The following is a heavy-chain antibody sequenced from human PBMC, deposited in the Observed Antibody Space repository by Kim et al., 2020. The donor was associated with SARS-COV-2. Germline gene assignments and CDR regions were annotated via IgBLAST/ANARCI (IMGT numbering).Heavy chain of an antibody. D-gene: IGHD4-17*01. V-gene: IGHV3-53*04. CDR2: MYSGGST. CDR3: ARVTMVTSPESLGGMDV. Sequence: GGSLRLSCAASGFTVGSNYMSWVRQAPGKGPEWVSIMYSGGSTLYADSVKGRFTVSRHNSKNTLNLQMNSLRAEDTAVYYCARVTMVTSPESLGGMDVWGRGTRVTVSS. J-gene: IGHJ6*01. CDR1: GFTVGSNY.